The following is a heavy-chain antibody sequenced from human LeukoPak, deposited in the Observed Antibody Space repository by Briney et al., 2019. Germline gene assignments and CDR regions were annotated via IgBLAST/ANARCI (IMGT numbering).Heavy chain of an antibody. D-gene: IGHD6-6*01. J-gene: IGHJ4*02. Sequence: PSETLSLACTVSGGSISSYYWSWIRQPAGKGLEWIGRIYTSGSTNYSPSLKSRVTMSVDTSKNQFSLKLSSVTAADTAVYYCARGTAARFFDYWGQGTLVTVSS. CDR2: IYTSGST. CDR1: GGSISSYY. CDR3: ARGTAARFFDY. V-gene: IGHV4-4*07.